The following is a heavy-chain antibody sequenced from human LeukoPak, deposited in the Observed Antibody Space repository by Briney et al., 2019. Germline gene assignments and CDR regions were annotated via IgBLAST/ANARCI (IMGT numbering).Heavy chain of an antibody. J-gene: IGHJ3*02. Sequence: GGSLRLSCAASGLNFSSYNMNWVRQAPGKGLEWVSSISDSSSFIYYADSVKGRFTISRDSAKKSLYLQMNSLRAEDTAVYYCARDRSITGTTDAFDIWGQGTMVTVSS. V-gene: IGHV3-21*01. CDR1: GLNFSSYN. D-gene: IGHD1-7*01. CDR2: ISDSSSFI. CDR3: ARDRSITGTTDAFDI.